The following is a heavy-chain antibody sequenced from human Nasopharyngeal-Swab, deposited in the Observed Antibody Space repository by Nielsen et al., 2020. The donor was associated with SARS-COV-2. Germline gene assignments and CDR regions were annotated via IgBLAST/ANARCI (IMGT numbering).Heavy chain of an antibody. CDR1: GYTLTELS. CDR2: FDPEDGET. V-gene: IGHV1-24*01. J-gene: IGHJ4*02. CDR3: ATVQNWNYGGSDY. D-gene: IGHD1-7*01. Sequence: ASVKVSCKVSGYTLTELSMHWVRQAPGKGLEWVGGFDPEDGETIYVQKFQGRVTMTEDTSTDTAYMELSSLRSEDTAVYYCATVQNWNYGGSDYWGQGTLVTVSS.